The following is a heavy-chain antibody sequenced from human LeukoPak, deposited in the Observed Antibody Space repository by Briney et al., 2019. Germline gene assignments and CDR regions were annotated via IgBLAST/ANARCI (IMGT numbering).Heavy chain of an antibody. D-gene: IGHD3-10*01. V-gene: IGHV3-48*03. CDR2: ISSSGSTI. CDR1: GFTFSSCE. Sequence: PGGSLRLSCAASGFTFSSCELNWVRQAPGKGLEWVSYISSSGSTIYYADSVKGRFTISRDNAQNSLYLQMNSLRAEDTAVYYCYGESNLFDFWGQGTLVTVSS. J-gene: IGHJ4*02. CDR3: YGESNLFDF.